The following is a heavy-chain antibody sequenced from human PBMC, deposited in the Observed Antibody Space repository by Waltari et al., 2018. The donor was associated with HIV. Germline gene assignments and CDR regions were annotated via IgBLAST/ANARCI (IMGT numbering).Heavy chain of an antibody. J-gene: IGHJ4*02. CDR1: GFSFSTYG. D-gene: IGHD1-1*01. Sequence: QVQLVESGGGVIQPGRSLRLSCAASGFSFSTYGMHWARQAPGKGLEWVAVISYDGSNKYYADSVKGRFTISRDNSKNTLYLQMNSLRAEDTAVYYCAKDKGGVTYIFDYWGQGTLVTVSS. CDR2: ISYDGSNK. V-gene: IGHV3-30*18. CDR3: AKDKGGVTYIFDY.